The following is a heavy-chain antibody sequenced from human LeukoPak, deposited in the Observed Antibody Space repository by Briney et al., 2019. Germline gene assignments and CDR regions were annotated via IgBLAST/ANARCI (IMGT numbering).Heavy chain of an antibody. J-gene: IGHJ4*02. D-gene: IGHD3-3*01. CDR3: ARKHRDFWSGYYSPFDY. CDR2: IFYSGST. Sequence: PSETLSLTCTVSGGSISSSYSYWGWIRQPPGKGLEWIGSIFYSGSTYYNPSLKSRVTISVDTSKNQFSLKLTSVTAADTAVYYCARKHRDFWSGYYSPFDYWGQGTLVTVSS. V-gene: IGHV4-39*01. CDR1: GGSISSSYSY.